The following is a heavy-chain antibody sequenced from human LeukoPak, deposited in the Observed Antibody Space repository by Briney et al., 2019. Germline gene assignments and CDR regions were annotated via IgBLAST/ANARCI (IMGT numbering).Heavy chain of an antibody. CDR1: GYTFTGYY. V-gene: IGHV1-2*02. CDR3: ARGDYYGSPKVVAA. CDR2: INPNSGGT. D-gene: IGHD3-10*01. J-gene: IGHJ5*02. Sequence: ASVKVSCKASGYTFTGYYMHWVRQAPGQGLEWVGWINPNSGGTNYAQKFRGRVTMTRDTSISTAYIELNLLRSDDTAVFYCARGDYYGSPKVVAAWGQGTLVTVSS.